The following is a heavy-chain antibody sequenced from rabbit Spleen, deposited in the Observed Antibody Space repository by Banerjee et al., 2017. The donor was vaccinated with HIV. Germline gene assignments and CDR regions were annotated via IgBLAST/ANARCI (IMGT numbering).Heavy chain of an antibody. CDR2: IYISSGGA. Sequence: QEHLEESGGGLVKPGGSLTLTCKVSGIDLSSYSYMCWVRQAPGKGPEWIACIYISSGGAYYASWAKGRFTISRTTSLNTVDLKVSSLTAADTATYFCIRDAYSHDSYGAFDLWGPGTLVTVS. D-gene: IGHD6-1*01. CDR3: IRDAYSHDSYGAFDL. J-gene: IGHJ4*01. CDR1: GIDLSSYSY. V-gene: IGHV1S43*01.